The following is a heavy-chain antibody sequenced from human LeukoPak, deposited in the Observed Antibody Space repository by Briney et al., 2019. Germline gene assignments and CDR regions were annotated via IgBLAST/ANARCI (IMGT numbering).Heavy chain of an antibody. CDR3: AKRGVVIRVILVGFYKEAYYFDS. CDR1: GITLSNYG. Sequence: GGSLRLSCAVSGITLSNYGMSWVRKAPGKGLEWVAGMSGSGGGTNYADSVKGRFTVCRDNSKNTLYLQMKSLRAEDTAVYFCAKRGVVIRVILVGFYKEAYYFDSWGQGALVTVSS. V-gene: IGHV3-23*01. D-gene: IGHD3-22*01. J-gene: IGHJ4*02. CDR2: MSGSGGGT.